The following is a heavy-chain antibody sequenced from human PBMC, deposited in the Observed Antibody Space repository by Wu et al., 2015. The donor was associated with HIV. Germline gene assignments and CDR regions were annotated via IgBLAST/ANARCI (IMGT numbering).Heavy chain of an antibody. CDR3: ARKDRGYSYGYDAFDI. J-gene: IGHJ3*02. V-gene: IGHV1-69*05. CDR1: GGTFSSYA. Sequence: QVQLVQSGAEVKKPGSSVKVSCKASGGTFSSYAISWVRQAPGQGLEWMGGIIPIFGTANYAQKFQGRVTITTDESTSTAYMELSSLRSEDTAVYYCARKDRGYSYGYDAFDIWGQGDNGSPSLQ. D-gene: IGHD5-18*01. CDR2: IIPIFGTA.